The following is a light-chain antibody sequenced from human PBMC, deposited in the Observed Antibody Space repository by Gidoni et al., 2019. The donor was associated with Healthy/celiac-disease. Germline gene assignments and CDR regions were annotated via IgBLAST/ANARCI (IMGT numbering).Light chain of an antibody. Sequence: SSELTQDPAVSVALGQTVRTTCQGDSLRSYYASWYQQKPGQAPVLLIYGKNNRPSGIPDRFSGSSSGNTASLTITGAQAEDEADYYCNSRDSSGNHLKFGGGTKLTVL. CDR2: GKN. V-gene: IGLV3-19*01. J-gene: IGLJ2*01. CDR3: NSRDSSGNHLK. CDR1: SLRSYY.